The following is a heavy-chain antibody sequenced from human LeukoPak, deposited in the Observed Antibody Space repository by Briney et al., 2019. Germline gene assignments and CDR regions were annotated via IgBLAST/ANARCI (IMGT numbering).Heavy chain of an antibody. J-gene: IGHJ4*02. CDR3: AREEGGNSGDNFDY. CDR1: GYTLTTYT. V-gene: IGHV1-3*01. D-gene: IGHD4-23*01. Sequence: ASVKVSCKASGYTLTTYTMHWVRQAPGQRLEWMGWINAGNGNTKYSQKFQGRVTITRDTSASTAYMELSSLRSEDTAVYYCAREEGGNSGDNFDYWGQGTLVTVSS. CDR2: INAGNGNT.